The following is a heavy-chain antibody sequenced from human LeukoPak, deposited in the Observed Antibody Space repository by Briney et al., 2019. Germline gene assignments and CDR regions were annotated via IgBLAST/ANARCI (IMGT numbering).Heavy chain of an antibody. Sequence: GGSLRLSCAASGFTFSDYYMSWIRQAPGKGLEWVSYISFSSTIYYADSVKGRFTISRDNAKNSLYLQMNSLRAEDTAVYYCARKGYDYYGSGSYPTHNWFDPWGQGTLVTVSS. CDR1: GFTFSDYY. CDR3: ARKGYDYYGSGSYPTHNWFDP. CDR2: ISFSSTI. V-gene: IGHV3-11*04. D-gene: IGHD3-10*01. J-gene: IGHJ5*02.